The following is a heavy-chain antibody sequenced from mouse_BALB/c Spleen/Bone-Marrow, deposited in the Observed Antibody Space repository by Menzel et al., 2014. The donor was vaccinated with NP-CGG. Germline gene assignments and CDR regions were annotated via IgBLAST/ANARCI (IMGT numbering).Heavy chain of an antibody. J-gene: IGHJ2*01. CDR2: INPSNGGT. CDR1: GYTFTSYY. CDR3: TRGRTWDFDY. Sequence: VQLQQSGAELVKPGASVKLSCKASGYTFTSYYMYWVKQRPGQGLEWIGGINPSNGGTNFNEKFKSRATLTVDESSSTAYMQLSSLTSEDSAVYYCTRGRTWDFDYWGQGTTLTVSS. V-gene: IGHV1S81*02. D-gene: IGHD4-1*01.